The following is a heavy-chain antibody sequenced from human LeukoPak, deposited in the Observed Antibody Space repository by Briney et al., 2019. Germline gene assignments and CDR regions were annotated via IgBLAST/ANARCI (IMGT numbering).Heavy chain of an antibody. D-gene: IGHD2-15*01. V-gene: IGHV3-30-3*01. J-gene: IGHJ3*02. CDR2: ISYDGSNK. CDR3: ARGYCSGGSCYPPDKAFDI. CDR1: GFTFINYA. Sequence: PGGSLRLSCVASGFTFINYAMSWVRQAPGKGLEWVAVISYDGSNKYYADSVKGRFTISRDNSKNTLYLQMNSLRAEDTAVYYCARGYCSGGSCYPPDKAFDIWGQGTMVTVSS.